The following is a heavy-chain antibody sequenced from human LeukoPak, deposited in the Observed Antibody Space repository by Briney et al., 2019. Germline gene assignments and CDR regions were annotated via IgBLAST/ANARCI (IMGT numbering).Heavy chain of an antibody. J-gene: IGHJ4*02. V-gene: IGHV3-11*01. CDR3: ARGAWYNSAYTALHYFDY. Sequence: GGSLRLSCAASGFTFSDYCMSWIRQAPGKGLEWVSYISSSGSTIYYADSVKGRFTISRDNAKNSLYLQMNSLRAEDTAIYYCARGAWYNSAYTALHYFDYWGQGTLVTVSS. CDR1: GFTFSDYC. CDR2: ISSSGSTI. D-gene: IGHD6-19*01.